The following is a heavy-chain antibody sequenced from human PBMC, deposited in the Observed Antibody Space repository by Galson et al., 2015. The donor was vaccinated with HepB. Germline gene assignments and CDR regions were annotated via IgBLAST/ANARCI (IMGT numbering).Heavy chain of an antibody. CDR3: ARQEYNGYNYYDYDAKDV. D-gene: IGHD5-12*01. CDR1: GYSFTNYW. CDR2: IDPSDSYT. J-gene: IGHJ6*02. Sequence: QSGAEVKKPGESLRISCKGSGYSFTNYWITWVRQMPGKGLEWMGRIDPSDSYTNYSPSFQGHVTISADKSISTAYLQWSSLKASDTAMYYCARQEYNGYNYYDYDAKDVWGQGTTVTVSS. V-gene: IGHV5-10-1*01.